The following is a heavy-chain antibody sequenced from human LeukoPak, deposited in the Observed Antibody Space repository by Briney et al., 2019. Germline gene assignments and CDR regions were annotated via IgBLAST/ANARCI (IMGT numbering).Heavy chain of an antibody. J-gene: IGHJ4*02. V-gene: IGHV4-34*01. CDR3: ARQPIYYDSSGYSPREVDY. D-gene: IGHD3-22*01. CDR1: GGSISSYY. CDR2: INHSGST. Sequence: SETLSLTCTVSGGSISSYYWSWIRQPPGKGLEWIGEINHSGSTNYNPSLKSRVTISVDTSKNQFSLKLSSVTAADTSVYYCARQPIYYDSSGYSPREVDYWGQGTLVTVSS.